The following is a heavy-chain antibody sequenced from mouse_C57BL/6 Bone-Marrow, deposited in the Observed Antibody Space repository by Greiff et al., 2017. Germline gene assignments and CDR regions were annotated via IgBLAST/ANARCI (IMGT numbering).Heavy chain of an antibody. CDR3: ARRNYYGRSRGYWYFDV. CDR2: IYWDDDK. Sequence: QVTLKESGPGILQSSQTLSLTCSFSGFSLSTSGMGVSWIRQPSGKGLEWLAHIYWDDDKRYNPSLKSRLTISKDTSRNQVFLKITSVDTADTATYYCARRNYYGRSRGYWYFDVWGTGTTVTVSS. V-gene: IGHV8-12*01. J-gene: IGHJ1*03. CDR1: GFSLSTSGMG. D-gene: IGHD1-1*01.